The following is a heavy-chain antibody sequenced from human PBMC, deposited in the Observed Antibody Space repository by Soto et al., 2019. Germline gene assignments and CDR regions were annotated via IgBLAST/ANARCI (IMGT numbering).Heavy chain of an antibody. J-gene: IGHJ4*01. Sequence: EVQLVESGGGLVQPGGSLRLSCAASGFTFSYYWMHWVRQAPGKGLEWVSRINNDGVITNYTDSVKGRFTMSRDNAKSTLYLQMSSLRVEDAAVYYCARSTNGSFDYWGHGTLVTVSS. V-gene: IGHV3-74*01. CDR1: GFTFSYYW. CDR3: ARSTNGSFDY. CDR2: INNDGVIT. D-gene: IGHD2-8*01.